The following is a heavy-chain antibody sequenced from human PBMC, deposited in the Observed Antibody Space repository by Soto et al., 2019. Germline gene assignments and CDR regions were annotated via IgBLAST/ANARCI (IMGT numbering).Heavy chain of an antibody. CDR1: GYTFTSYY. CDR3: ARANRGIAVDPRYFQH. CDR2: INPSGGST. D-gene: IGHD6-19*01. J-gene: IGHJ1*01. V-gene: IGHV1-46*01. Sequence: ASVKVSCKASGYTFTSYYMHWVRQAPGQGLEWMGIINPSGGSTSYAQKFQGRVTMTRDTSTSTVYMELSSLRSEDTAVYYCARANRGIAVDPRYFQHWGQGTLVTVSS.